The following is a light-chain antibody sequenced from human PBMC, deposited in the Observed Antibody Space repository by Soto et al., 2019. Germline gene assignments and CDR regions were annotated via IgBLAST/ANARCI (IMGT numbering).Light chain of an antibody. V-gene: IGKV1-5*03. CDR2: KAS. J-gene: IGKJ4*01. Sequence: DIQMTQSPSTLSGSVGDRVTITCRASQTISSWLAWYQQKPGKAPKLLIYKASTLKSGVPSRFSGSASGTEFTLTISGLQPEDSATYYCLQHNSYPLTFGGGTKVEIK. CDR3: LQHNSYPLT. CDR1: QTISSW.